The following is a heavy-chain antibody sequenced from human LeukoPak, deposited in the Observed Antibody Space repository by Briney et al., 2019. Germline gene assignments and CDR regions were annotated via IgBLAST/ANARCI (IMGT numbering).Heavy chain of an antibody. Sequence: SETLSLTCTVSAGSISSGSYYWSWIRQPAGKGLEWIGRIYTSGSTNYNPSLKSRVTISVDTSKNQFSLKLSSVTAADTAVYYCAREWSSRWSRRDNAFDIWGQGTMVTVSS. CDR1: AGSISSGSYY. CDR2: IYTSGST. CDR3: AREWSSRWSRRDNAFDI. J-gene: IGHJ3*02. V-gene: IGHV4-61*02. D-gene: IGHD6-19*01.